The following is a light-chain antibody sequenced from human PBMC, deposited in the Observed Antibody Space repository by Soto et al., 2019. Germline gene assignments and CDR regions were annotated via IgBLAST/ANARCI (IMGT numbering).Light chain of an antibody. CDR2: NVY. CDR1: NSDVGSYNY. Sequence: QSALTQPASVSGSPGQSITNSCTGTNSDVGSYNYVSWHQQHPGKAPKLMIYNVYDRPSGISNRFSGSKSGNTASLTISGLQGEDEADYYCSSYTISRTYVFGTGTKLTVL. V-gene: IGLV2-14*03. J-gene: IGLJ1*01. CDR3: SSYTISRTYV.